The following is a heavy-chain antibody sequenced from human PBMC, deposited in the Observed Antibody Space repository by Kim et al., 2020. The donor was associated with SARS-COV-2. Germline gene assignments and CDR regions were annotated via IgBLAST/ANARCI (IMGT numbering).Heavy chain of an antibody. CDR1: GGTFTNYA. CDR2: IIPILGTT. D-gene: IGHD2-21*02. Sequence: SVKVSCKTSGGTFTNYAISWVRQAPGQGLEWLGGIIPILGTTNYAPKFQGRLTITAGESTSAAYMELSSLRSEDTAVYYCAVMVLTVIQVEYFNNWGQG. V-gene: IGHV1-69*13. J-gene: IGHJ1*01. CDR3: AVMVLTVIQVEYFNN.